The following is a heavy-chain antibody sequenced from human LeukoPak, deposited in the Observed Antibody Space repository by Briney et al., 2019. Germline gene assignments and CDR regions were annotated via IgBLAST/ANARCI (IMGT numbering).Heavy chain of an antibody. CDR2: IIPIFGTA. V-gene: IGHV1-69*06. D-gene: IGHD5-18*01. CDR1: GGTFSSYA. Sequence: SVKVSCRASGGTFSSYAISWVRQAPGQGLEWMGGIIPIFGTANYAQKFQGRVTITADKSTSTAYMELSSLRSEDTAVYYCARMTPMAIAFYFDYWGQGTLVTVSS. J-gene: IGHJ4*02. CDR3: ARMTPMAIAFYFDY.